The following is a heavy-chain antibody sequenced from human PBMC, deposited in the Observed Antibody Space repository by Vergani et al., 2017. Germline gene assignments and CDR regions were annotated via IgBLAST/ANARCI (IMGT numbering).Heavy chain of an antibody. D-gene: IGHD3-10*01. J-gene: IGHJ6*04. CDR1: GFTFSSFS. CDR3: AREPMVRGKIHYYYGIDV. Sequence: DVQLVESGGGLVKPGGSLRLSCAASGFTFSSFSMNWVRQAPGRGLEWVSSISSSSSYIYGDSLKGRLTISRDNAKNSLYLQMNCLRDEDTAVYYCAREPMVRGKIHYYYGIDVWGKGTTVTVSS. V-gene: IGHV3-21*01. CDR2: ISSSSSYI.